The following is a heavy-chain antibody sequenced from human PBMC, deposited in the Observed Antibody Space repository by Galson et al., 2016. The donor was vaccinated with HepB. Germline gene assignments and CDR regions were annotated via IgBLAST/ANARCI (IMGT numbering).Heavy chain of an antibody. J-gene: IGHJ4*02. CDR3: ARLRSYDFWSGYYSFDY. D-gene: IGHD3-3*01. CDR1: GYSFTSYW. Sequence: QSGAEVKKPGESLRISCKGSGYSFTSYWISWVRQMPGKGLEWMGRIDPSDSYTNYSPSFQGRVTISADKSISTAYLQWSSLKASDTAMYYCARLRSYDFWSGYYSFDYWGQGTLVTVSS. CDR2: IDPSDSYT. V-gene: IGHV5-10-1*01.